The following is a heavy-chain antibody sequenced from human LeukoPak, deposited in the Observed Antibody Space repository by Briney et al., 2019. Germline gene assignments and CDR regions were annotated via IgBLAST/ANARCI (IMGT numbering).Heavy chain of an antibody. CDR2: INQDGSDK. CDR1: GFTFGNYW. D-gene: IGHD3-16*01. J-gene: IGHJ4*02. Sequence: QTGGSLRLSCAASGFTFGNYWMTWVRQAPGKGLEWVANINQDGSDKKYVDSVRGRFTISRDNAKNSLYLQMNSLRAEDTAVYYCASTDTYHYGYLDYWGQGTLVTVSS. V-gene: IGHV3-7*01. CDR3: ASTDTYHYGYLDY.